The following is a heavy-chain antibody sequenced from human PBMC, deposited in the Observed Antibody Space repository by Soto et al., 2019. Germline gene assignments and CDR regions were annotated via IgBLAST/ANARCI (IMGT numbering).Heavy chain of an antibody. V-gene: IGHV3-30-3*01. D-gene: IGHD3-22*01. Sequence: GGSLRLSCAASGFTFNRHPLHWVRQAPGKGLEWVAVISHDGNNKYYADSAKGRFTISKDISKNSLSLQLDNLGVEDTAVYFCVKDDGGYPSTAPHWGQGTLVTVSS. CDR1: GFTFNRHP. CDR2: ISHDGNNK. CDR3: VKDDGGYPSTAPH. J-gene: IGHJ1*01.